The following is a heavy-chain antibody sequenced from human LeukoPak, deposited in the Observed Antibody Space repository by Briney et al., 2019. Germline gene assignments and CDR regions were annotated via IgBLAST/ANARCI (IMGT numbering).Heavy chain of an antibody. CDR1: GFTFTNYW. Sequence: GGSLRLSCAASGFTFTNYWMHWVRQAPGKGLVWVSRINTEVKSTIYADSVKGRFTISRDNAKNTLYLQMNSLRAEDTAVYYCARVLGGWYYFDYWGQGTLVTVSS. D-gene: IGHD6-19*01. J-gene: IGHJ4*02. CDR3: ARVLGGWYYFDY. V-gene: IGHV3-74*01. CDR2: INTEVKST.